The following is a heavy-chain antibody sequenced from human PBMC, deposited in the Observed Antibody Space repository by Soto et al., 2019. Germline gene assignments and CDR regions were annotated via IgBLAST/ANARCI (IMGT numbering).Heavy chain of an antibody. J-gene: IGHJ6*02. Sequence: QVQLVQSGAEVKKPGSSVKVSCKASGGTFSSYAISWVRQAPGQGLEWMGGIITIFGTANYAQKFQGRVTITADESTSTAYMELSSLRSEDTAVYYCARNRREQQLPYYYYYGIDVWGQGTTVTVSS. CDR3: ARNRREQQLPYYYYYGIDV. CDR2: IITIFGTA. CDR1: GGTFSSYA. V-gene: IGHV1-69*01. D-gene: IGHD6-13*01.